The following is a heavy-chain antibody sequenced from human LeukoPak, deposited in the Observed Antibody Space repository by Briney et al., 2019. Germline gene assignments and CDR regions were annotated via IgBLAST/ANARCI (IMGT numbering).Heavy chain of an antibody. J-gene: IGHJ5*02. CDR1: GFTFSSFG. CDR3: AREVRFLEWYELWTGFDP. Sequence: GGSLRLSCAASGFTFSSFGMHWVRQAPGKGLEWVANIKQGGSEKYYVDSVKGRFTISRDNAKNSLYLQMNSLRAEDTAVYYCAREVRFLEWYELWTGFDPWGQGTLVTVSS. D-gene: IGHD3-3*01. CDR2: IKQGGSEK. V-gene: IGHV3-7*01.